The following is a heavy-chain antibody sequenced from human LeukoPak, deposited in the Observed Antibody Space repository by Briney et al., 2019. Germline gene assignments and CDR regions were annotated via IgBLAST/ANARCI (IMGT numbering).Heavy chain of an antibody. V-gene: IGHV1-2*02. CDR1: AYTFTGHY. D-gene: IGHD6-19*01. CDR2: THPNRGRT. Sequence: DSVKAACQPSAYTFTGHYIHWDRHAPGQWLEWMGWTHPNRGRTNNAQKFQGRVTLTSDPSIRTPYMEVASLPSNVTAVYYCARIAVAGKSREDWFDPWGQGTQVGDSS. J-gene: IGHJ5*02. CDR3: ARIAVAGKSREDWFDP.